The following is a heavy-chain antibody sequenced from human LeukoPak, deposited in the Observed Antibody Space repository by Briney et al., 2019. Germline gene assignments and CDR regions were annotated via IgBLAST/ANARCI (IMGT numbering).Heavy chain of an antibody. CDR3: ARLVAGGY. D-gene: IGHD6-19*01. Sequence: GGSLRLSCAASGFTFSSYATHWVRQAPGKGLEWVAVISYDGSNKYYADSVKGRFTISRDNSKNTLYLQMNSLRAEDTAVYYCARLVAGGYWGQGTLVTVSS. V-gene: IGHV3-30-3*01. J-gene: IGHJ4*02. CDR1: GFTFSSYA. CDR2: ISYDGSNK.